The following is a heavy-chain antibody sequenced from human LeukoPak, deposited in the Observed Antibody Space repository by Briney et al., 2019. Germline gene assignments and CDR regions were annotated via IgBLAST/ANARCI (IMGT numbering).Heavy chain of an antibody. J-gene: IGHJ4*02. CDR3: ARDPNGVFDY. CDR1: EFTFSSYW. CDR2: IKQDGSEK. Sequence: GGSLRLSCAASEFTFSSYWMSWVRQAPGKGLEWVANIKQDGSEKYYVDSVKGRFTISRDNAKNSLYLQMNSLRAEDTAVYYCARDPNGVFDYWGQGTLVTVSS. V-gene: IGHV3-7*01. D-gene: IGHD2-8*01.